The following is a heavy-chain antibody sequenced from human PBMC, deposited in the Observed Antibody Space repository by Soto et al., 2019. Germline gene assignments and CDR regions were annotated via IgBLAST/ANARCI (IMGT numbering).Heavy chain of an antibody. D-gene: IGHD1-1*01. CDR1: GYAFTTYG. CDR2: ISAHNGNT. J-gene: IGHJ4*02. Sequence: QVHLVQSGAEVKKPGASVKVSCKGSGYAFTTYGITWVRQATGQGLEWMGWISAHNGNTNYAQKRKGSVLVTRDTSTSTAYLDMRSRRSDVTAVYYCARGRNGDYCGQGDMVTVSS. V-gene: IGHV1-18*01. CDR3: ARGRNGDY.